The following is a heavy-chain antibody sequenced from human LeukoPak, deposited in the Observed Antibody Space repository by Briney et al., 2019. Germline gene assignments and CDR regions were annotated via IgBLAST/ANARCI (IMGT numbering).Heavy chain of an antibody. J-gene: IGHJ6*02. CDR3: ARESERGELRGYYGMDV. CDR2: IYSGGST. Sequence: GGSLRLSCAASGFTVSSNYMSWVRQAPGKGLEWVSVIYSGGSTYYADSVKGRFTISRDNSKNTLYLQMNSLRAEDTAVYYCARESERGELRGYYGMDVWGQGATVTVSS. D-gene: IGHD1-26*01. CDR1: GFTVSSNY. V-gene: IGHV3-66*01.